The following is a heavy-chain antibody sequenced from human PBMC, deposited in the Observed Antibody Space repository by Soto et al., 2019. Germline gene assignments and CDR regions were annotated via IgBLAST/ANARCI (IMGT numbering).Heavy chain of an antibody. Sequence: LRLSCAASGFTFSSYSMNWVRQAPGKGLEWVSSISSSSSYIYYADSVKGRFTISRDNAKNSLYLQMNSLRAEDTAVYYCARDGPAAVSYYYYGMDVWGQGTTVTVS. D-gene: IGHD3-16*01. CDR3: ARDGPAAVSYYYYGMDV. CDR2: ISSSSSYI. J-gene: IGHJ6*02. V-gene: IGHV3-21*01. CDR1: GFTFSSYS.